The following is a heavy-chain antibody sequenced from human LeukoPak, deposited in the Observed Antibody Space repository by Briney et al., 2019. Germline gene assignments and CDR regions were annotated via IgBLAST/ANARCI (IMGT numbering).Heavy chain of an antibody. CDR1: GGSFSGYY. Sequence: PSETLSLTCAVYGGSFSGYYWSWIRQPPGKGLEWIGEINHSGSTNYNPSLKSRVTISVDTSKNQFSLKLSSVTAADTAVYYCARGSLPWIHFDYWGQGTLVTVSS. CDR3: ARGSLPWIHFDY. V-gene: IGHV4-34*01. D-gene: IGHD1-1*01. CDR2: INHSGST. J-gene: IGHJ4*02.